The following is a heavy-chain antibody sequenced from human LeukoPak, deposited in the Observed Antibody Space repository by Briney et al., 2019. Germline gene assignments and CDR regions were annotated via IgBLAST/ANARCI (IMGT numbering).Heavy chain of an antibody. CDR1: GFTFSTYG. Sequence: GGSLRLSCAASGFTFSTYGMHWVRQAPGKGLEWVAVISYDGSNKYYADSVKGRFTISRDNSKNTLYLQMNSLRAEDTAVYYCAKEGFSIAVAGGFDYWGQGTLVTVSS. J-gene: IGHJ4*02. D-gene: IGHD6-19*01. V-gene: IGHV3-30*18. CDR3: AKEGFSIAVAGGFDY. CDR2: ISYDGSNK.